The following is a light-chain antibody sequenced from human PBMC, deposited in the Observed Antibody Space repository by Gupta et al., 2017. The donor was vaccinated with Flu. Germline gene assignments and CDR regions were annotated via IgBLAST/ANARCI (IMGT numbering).Light chain of an antibody. V-gene: IGLV1-40*01. CDR2: GNS. CDR3: QSYDSSRSGVV. CDR1: SSNIGAGYD. Sequence: ISCTGSSSNIGAGYDVHWYQQLPATPPKLLIYGNSNRPSGVPDRFSGSKSGTSASLPITGLQAEDEADYYCQSYDSSRSGVVFGGGTKLTVL. J-gene: IGLJ2*01.